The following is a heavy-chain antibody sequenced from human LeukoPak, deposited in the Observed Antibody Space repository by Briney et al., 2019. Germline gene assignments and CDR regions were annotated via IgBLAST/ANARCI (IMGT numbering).Heavy chain of an antibody. V-gene: IGHV4-4*02. Sequence: SETLSLTCAVSGGSISSSNWWSWVRQPPGKGLEWIGEINHSGSTNYNPSLKSRVTISVDTSKNQFSLKLSSVTAADTAVYYCARCVSSSWYYGYQYYYYMDVWGKGTTVTISS. J-gene: IGHJ6*03. CDR3: ARCVSSSWYYGYQYYYYMDV. CDR1: GGSISSSNW. CDR2: INHSGST. D-gene: IGHD6-13*01.